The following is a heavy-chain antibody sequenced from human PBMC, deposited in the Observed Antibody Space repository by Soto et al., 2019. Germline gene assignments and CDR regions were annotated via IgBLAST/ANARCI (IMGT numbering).Heavy chain of an antibody. CDR2: TYFSSNCYN. Sequence: SQTLSLTCAISGDSVSSNSAAWNWIRQSPSRGLDWLGRTYFSSNCYNFYAVSVKSRITINADTSKNQFSLQLSSLTPEDTSVYYCATELYCSGGSCYDGFDPWGQGSLVTVSS. V-gene: IGHV6-1*01. D-gene: IGHD2-15*01. J-gene: IGHJ5*02. CDR3: ATELYCSGGSCYDGFDP. CDR1: GDSVSSNSAA.